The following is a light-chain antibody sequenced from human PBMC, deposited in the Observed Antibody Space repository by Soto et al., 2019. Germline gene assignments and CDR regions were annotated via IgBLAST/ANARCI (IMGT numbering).Light chain of an antibody. J-gene: IGKJ5*01. CDR2: GAS. CDR3: QQYGSSPIT. Sequence: EIVLTQSPATLSLSPGERATLSCRDSQNVANYLDWYQQKPGQAPRLLIYGASSRATGIPDRFSGSGSGTDFTLTISRLEPEDFAVYYCQQYGSSPITFGQGTRLEIK. CDR1: QNVANY. V-gene: IGKV3-20*01.